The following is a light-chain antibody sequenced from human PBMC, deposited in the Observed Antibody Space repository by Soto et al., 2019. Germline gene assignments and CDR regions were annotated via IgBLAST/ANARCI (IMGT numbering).Light chain of an antibody. V-gene: IGKV1-5*01. Sequence: DIPMTQSPSTLSASVGDRVTITCRASQSISSSLAWYQQKPGKAPYLLIFGASTLNTGAPSRFSGSGSGTEFTLTISSLQPDDFATYYCQQYNNYPYTFGQGTRLE. CDR3: QQYNNYPYT. CDR1: QSISSS. J-gene: IGKJ2*01. CDR2: GAS.